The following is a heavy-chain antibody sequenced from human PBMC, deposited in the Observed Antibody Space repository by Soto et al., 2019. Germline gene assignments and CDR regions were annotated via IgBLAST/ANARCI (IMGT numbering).Heavy chain of an antibody. CDR3: AREEVRQSLYYFHY. D-gene: IGHD3-16*01. CDR1: GGTFCSYA. Sequence: QVQLVQSGAEVKKPGSSVKVSCKASGGTFCSYAISWVRQAPGQGLEWMGGIIHIFGTANYAQNFQARVTLTPDKHTNTANMELSSLRSEHTSVYYCAREEVRQSLYYFHYWGQGTLVTVSS. CDR2: IIHIFGTA. V-gene: IGHV1-69*06. J-gene: IGHJ4*02.